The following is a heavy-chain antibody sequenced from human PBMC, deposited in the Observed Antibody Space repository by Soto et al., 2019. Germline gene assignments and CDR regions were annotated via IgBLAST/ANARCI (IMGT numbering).Heavy chain of an antibody. D-gene: IGHD6-6*01. CDR2: IDYSGST. Sequence: ASETLSLTCTVFGGSISSGGYYWSWIRQHPGKGLEWIGYIDYSGSTYYNPSLKSRVTISVDTSKNQFSLNLSPVTAADTAVYYCARAGHSSSSEGANWFDPWGQGTLVTVSS. CDR1: GGSISSGGYY. J-gene: IGHJ5*02. V-gene: IGHV4-31*03. CDR3: ARAGHSSSSEGANWFDP.